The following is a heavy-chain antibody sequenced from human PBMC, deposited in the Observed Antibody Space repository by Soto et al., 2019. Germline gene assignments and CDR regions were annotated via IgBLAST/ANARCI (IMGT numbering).Heavy chain of an antibody. Sequence: GGSLRLSCAASGFTFSSYGMHWVRQAPGKGLEWVAVIWYDGSNKYYADSVKGRFTISRDNSKNTLYLQMNSLRAEDTAVYYCAVGATSWYFDYWGQGTLVTVSS. J-gene: IGHJ4*02. CDR2: IWYDGSNK. CDR3: AVGATSWYFDY. V-gene: IGHV3-33*01. CDR1: GFTFSSYG. D-gene: IGHD1-26*01.